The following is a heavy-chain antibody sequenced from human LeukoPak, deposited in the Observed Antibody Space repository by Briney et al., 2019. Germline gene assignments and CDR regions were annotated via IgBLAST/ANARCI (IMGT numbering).Heavy chain of an antibody. V-gene: IGHV1-2*02. J-gene: IGHJ4*02. CDR1: GYTFTGYY. CDR3: ARDSRSIFGVVITIGGFDY. CDR2: INPNSGGT. Sequence: ASVKVSCKASGYTFTGYYMHWVRQAPGQGLGWMGWINPNSGGTNYAQKFQGRVTMTTDTSTSTAYMELRSLRSDDTAVYYCARDSRSIFGVVITIGGFDYWGQGTLVTVSS. D-gene: IGHD3-3*01.